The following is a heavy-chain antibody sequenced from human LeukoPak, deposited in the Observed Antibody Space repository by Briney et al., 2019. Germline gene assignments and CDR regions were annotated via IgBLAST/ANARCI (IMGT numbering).Heavy chain of an antibody. D-gene: IGHD3-22*01. CDR3: ARAYYYDSSGYYYAFDY. J-gene: IGHJ4*02. V-gene: IGHV4-38-2*02. CDR1: GYSISSGYY. CDR2: IYHSGST. Sequence: SETLSLTCTVSGYSISSGYYWGWIRQPPGKGREWIGSIYHSGSTYYNPSLKSRVTISVDTSKNQFSLKLSSVTAADTAVYYCARAYYYDSSGYYYAFDYWGQGTLVTVSS.